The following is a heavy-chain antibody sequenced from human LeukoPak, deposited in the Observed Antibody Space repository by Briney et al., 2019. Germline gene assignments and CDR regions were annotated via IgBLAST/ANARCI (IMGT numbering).Heavy chain of an antibody. D-gene: IGHD3-16*01. CDR3: ATDDYRGLGY. V-gene: IGHV3-74*01. Sequence: PGGSLRLSXTVSGITSSNYWMHWVRQAPGGGLVWVSHLSQDGSSAFYAGSVRGRFTISRDNAKNTLYLQMNSLRADDTAVYYCATDDYRGLGYWGLGTLVTVSS. CDR2: LSQDGSSA. CDR1: GITSSNYW. J-gene: IGHJ4*02.